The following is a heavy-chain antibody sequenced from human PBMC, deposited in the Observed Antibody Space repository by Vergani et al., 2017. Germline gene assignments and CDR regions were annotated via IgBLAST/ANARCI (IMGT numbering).Heavy chain of an antibody. J-gene: IGHJ6*02. CDR1: GFSFRGHG. CDR2: ISYDGDRR. CDR3: ARDRYYLGSGSYPYFYYYGLDV. Sequence: QVHLVESGGGVVQPGRSLTLSCVASGFSFRGHGMHWVRPAPGKGLEWVAMISYDGDRRDYGDFAKGRFTISRDNAKSSLYLQMNSLRAEDTGVYYCARDRYYLGSGSYPYFYYYGLDVWGQGTAVTVSS. D-gene: IGHD3-10*01. V-gene: IGHV3-30*03.